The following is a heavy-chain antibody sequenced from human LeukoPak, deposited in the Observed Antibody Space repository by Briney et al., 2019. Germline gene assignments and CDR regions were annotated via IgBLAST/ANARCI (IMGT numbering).Heavy chain of an antibody. CDR3: ARLKLHYYGSGSYAFDV. J-gene: IGHJ3*01. D-gene: IGHD3-10*01. V-gene: IGHV4-59*08. Sequence: SETLSLTCAVSGGSISSYYWSWIRQPPGKGLEWIGNIHYRGSTNYTPSFKSRVTMSVDTSKTQFSLRLTSVTAADTAMYFCARLKLHYYGSGSYAFDVWGQGKMVAVSS. CDR2: IHYRGST. CDR1: GGSISSYY.